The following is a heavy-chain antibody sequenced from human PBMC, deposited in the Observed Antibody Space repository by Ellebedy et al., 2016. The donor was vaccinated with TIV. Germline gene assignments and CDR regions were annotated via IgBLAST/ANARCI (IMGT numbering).Heavy chain of an antibody. J-gene: IGHJ6*02. V-gene: IGHV1-18*01. CDR2: ISAYNGDT. CDR1: GYTFTNYG. D-gene: IGHD1-26*01. CDR3: ARVRWERLGGINYYYYGMDV. Sequence: ASVKVSXKASGYTFTNYGIAWVRQAPGQGLEWMGWISAYNGDTDNAQKLQGRVTMTTDTSTSTAYMELRSLRSDDTAVYYCARVRWERLGGINYYYYGMDVWGQGTTVTVSS.